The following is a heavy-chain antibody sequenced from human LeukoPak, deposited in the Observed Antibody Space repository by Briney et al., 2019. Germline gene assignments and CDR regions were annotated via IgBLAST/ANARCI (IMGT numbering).Heavy chain of an antibody. Sequence: GWSLRLSCAASGFIFSDYAMTWVRQTPRKGLEWVSSLSSSGRSTYYADSVKGRFTISRDNSKNTLYLQMDSLRVDDTALYFCAKGSTHPGDWGQGTLVTVSS. CDR1: GFIFSDYA. CDR3: AKGSTHPGD. CDR2: LSSSGRST. J-gene: IGHJ4*02. V-gene: IGHV3-23*01.